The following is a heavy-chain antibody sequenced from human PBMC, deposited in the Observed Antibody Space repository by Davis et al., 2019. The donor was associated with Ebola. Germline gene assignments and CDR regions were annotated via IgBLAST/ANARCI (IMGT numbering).Heavy chain of an antibody. CDR3: ARDLSGEFDY. D-gene: IGHD5-12*01. CDR2: TNEDGTTT. V-gene: IGHV3-74*01. Sequence: PGGSLRLSCAASGFSFRTYWMHWVRQAPGKGLVWVSRTNEDGTTTSYADSVQGRFTISRDNARSTLFLQMNNLRDEDTAVYYCARDLSGEFDYWGQGTLVTVSS. CDR1: GFSFRTYW. J-gene: IGHJ4*02.